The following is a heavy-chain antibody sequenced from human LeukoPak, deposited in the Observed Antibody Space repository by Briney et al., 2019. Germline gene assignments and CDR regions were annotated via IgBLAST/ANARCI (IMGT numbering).Heavy chain of an antibody. CDR1: GYSISSGYY. D-gene: IGHD3-22*01. Sequence: SETLSLTCAVSGYSISSGYYWGWVRQAPGKGLEWIGSIYHTGSTDYNPSLKSRLTISVDTSKNQFSLKLSSVTAADTAVYYCARVGYDSSGYPGFDYWGQGTLVTVSS. CDR3: ARVGYDSSGYPGFDY. V-gene: IGHV4-38-2*01. J-gene: IGHJ4*02. CDR2: IYHTGST.